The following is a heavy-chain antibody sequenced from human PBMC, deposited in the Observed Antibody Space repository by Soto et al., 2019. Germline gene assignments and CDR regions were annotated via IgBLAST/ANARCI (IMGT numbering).Heavy chain of an antibody. D-gene: IGHD5-18*01. CDR1: GFTFSGSA. Sequence: EVQLVESGGGLVQPGGSLKLSCAASGFTFSGSAMHWVRQASGKGLEWVGRIRSKTNSYATAYAASVKGRFTISRDDSKNTAYQQMNRMKSEDTAVYYCTADTAMTRYGMDVWGQGTTVTVSS. J-gene: IGHJ6*02. CDR2: IRSKTNSYAT. V-gene: IGHV3-73*02. CDR3: TADTAMTRYGMDV.